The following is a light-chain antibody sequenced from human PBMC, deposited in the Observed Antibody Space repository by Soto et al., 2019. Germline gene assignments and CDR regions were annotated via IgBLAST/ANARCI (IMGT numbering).Light chain of an antibody. CDR1: QSVSGY. V-gene: IGKV3-11*01. CDR2: DAS. Sequence: EIVLTQSPDTLSLSPGERATLSCRASQSVSGYLGWYQQKPGQAPRLLIYDASNRAYGVPARFRGSGSGTNFTLTISSLQPEDFATYYCQQAYINPRTFGQGTNVEVK. CDR3: QQAYINPRT. J-gene: IGKJ1*01.